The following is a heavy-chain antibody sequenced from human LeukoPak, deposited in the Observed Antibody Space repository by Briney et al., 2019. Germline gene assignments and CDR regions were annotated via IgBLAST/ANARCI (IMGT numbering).Heavy chain of an antibody. D-gene: IGHD5-12*01. CDR3: ARDGYD. CDR1: GGSFSGYY. CDR2: INHSGST. V-gene: IGHV4-34*01. Sequence: SETLSLTCAVYGGSFSGYYWSWIRRPPGKGLEWIGEINHSGSTNYNPSLKSRVTISVDTSKNQFSLKLSSVTAADTAVYYCARDGYDWGQGTLVTVSS. J-gene: IGHJ4*02.